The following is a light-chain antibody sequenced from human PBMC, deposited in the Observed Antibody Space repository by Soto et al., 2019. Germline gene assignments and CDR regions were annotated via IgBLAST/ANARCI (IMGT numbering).Light chain of an antibody. Sequence: IVLTQSPGTLSLSPGERATLSCRASQSVTSNYLAWYQQKPGQAPRLLIYGASSRATGIPDRFSGSGSGTDFTLTISRLEPQDFAVYYCQQYRSSPRYTFGQGTKLEIK. V-gene: IGKV3-20*01. CDR2: GAS. J-gene: IGKJ2*01. CDR1: QSVTSNY. CDR3: QQYRSSPRYT.